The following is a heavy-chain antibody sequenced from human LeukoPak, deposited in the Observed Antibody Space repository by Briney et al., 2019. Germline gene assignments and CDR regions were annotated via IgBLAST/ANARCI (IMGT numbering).Heavy chain of an antibody. V-gene: IGHV4-59*01. CDR3: ARYQRYGDYIDY. CDR1: GGSISSYY. CDR2: IYYSGST. D-gene: IGHD2-2*01. J-gene: IGHJ4*02. Sequence: SETLSLTCTVSGGSISSYYWSWIRQPPGKGLEWIGYIYYSGSTNYNPSLKSRVTISVDTSKNQFSLKLSSVTAADTAAYYCARYQRYGDYIDYWGQGTLVTVSS.